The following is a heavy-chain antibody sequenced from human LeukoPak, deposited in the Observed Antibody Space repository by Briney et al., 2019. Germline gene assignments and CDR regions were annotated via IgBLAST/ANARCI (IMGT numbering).Heavy chain of an antibody. Sequence: PSETLSLTCTVSGGSISSYYWSWIRQPPGKGLEWIGYIYYSGSTNYNPSLKSRVTISVDTSKNQFSLKLSSVTAADTAVYYCARDSEPFQHWGQGTLVPVSS. V-gene: IGHV4-59*01. CDR1: GGSISSYY. D-gene: IGHD1-26*01. CDR3: ARDSEPFQH. J-gene: IGHJ1*01. CDR2: IYYSGST.